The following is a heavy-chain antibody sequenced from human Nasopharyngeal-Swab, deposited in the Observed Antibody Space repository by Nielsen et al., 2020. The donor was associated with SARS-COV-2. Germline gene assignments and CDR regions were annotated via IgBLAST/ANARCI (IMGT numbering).Heavy chain of an antibody. CDR2: IKEDGREK. CDR3: ARVWGGTLWF. J-gene: IGHJ4*02. D-gene: IGHD3-3*01. Sequence: GESLKISCAASGFTFTTYWMTWVRQAPGKGLEWVANIKEDGREKNYVDSVKGRFTISRDNAKNSLYMQMNSLRAEDTAVYYCARVWGGTLWFWGQGALVTVSS. V-gene: IGHV3-7*01. CDR1: GFTFTTYW.